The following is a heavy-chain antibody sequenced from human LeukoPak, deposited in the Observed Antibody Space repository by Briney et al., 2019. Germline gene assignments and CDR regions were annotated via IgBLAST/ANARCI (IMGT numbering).Heavy chain of an antibody. CDR2: HSYSGGA. CDR1: GVSISNYY. J-gene: IGHJ3*02. Sequence: SETLSLTCTVSGVSISNYYWNYFRQSPGKGLEWIGYHSYSGGANYNPSLESRVTIPLDTSKNRFSLSLSSVTAADTAVYYCARGLIRGACDIWGHGTMVTVSS. D-gene: IGHD3-16*01. CDR3: ARGLIRGACDI. V-gene: IGHV4-59*01.